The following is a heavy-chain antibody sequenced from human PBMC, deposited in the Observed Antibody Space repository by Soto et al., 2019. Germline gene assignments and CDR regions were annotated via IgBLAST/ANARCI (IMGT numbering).Heavy chain of an antibody. V-gene: IGHV1-3*01. CDR3: ARVGYCTNGVCYSLYSPGDY. Sequence: ASVKVSCKASGYTFTSYAMHWVRQAPGQRLEWMGWINAGNGNTKYSQKFQGRVTITRETSASTAYMELSSLRSEDTAVYYCARVGYCTNGVCYSLYSPGDYWGQGTLVTVSS. CDR2: INAGNGNT. CDR1: GYTFTSYA. D-gene: IGHD2-8*01. J-gene: IGHJ4*02.